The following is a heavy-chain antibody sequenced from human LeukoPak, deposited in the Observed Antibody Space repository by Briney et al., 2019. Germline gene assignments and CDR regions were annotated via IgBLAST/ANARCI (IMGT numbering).Heavy chain of an antibody. V-gene: IGHV1-8*01. Sequence: ASVKVSCKASGYTFTSYDINWVRQATGQGLEWMGWMNPNSGNTGYAQKFQGRVTMTRNTSISTAYMELSGLRSEDTAVYYCARGESGAAAGRYWGQGTLVTVSS. CDR3: ARGESGAAAGRY. CDR1: GYTFTSYD. CDR2: MNPNSGNT. D-gene: IGHD6-13*01. J-gene: IGHJ4*02.